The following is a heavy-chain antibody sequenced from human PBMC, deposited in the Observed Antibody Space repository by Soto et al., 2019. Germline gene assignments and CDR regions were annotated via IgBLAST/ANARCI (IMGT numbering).Heavy chain of an antibody. V-gene: IGHV4-59*12. J-gene: IGHJ5*02. CDR2: MYHSGTF. D-gene: IGHD3-9*01. CDR3: ARAQFYSGPGHYNNLMFEA. CDR1: VVSISSYY. Sequence: SETLSLTCTFSVVSISSYYWSCIRHPPGGCLEWIGYMYHSGTFLKSPSLKTRLTMSLDMSKNQFSLTLNSMTAADTAVYYCARAQFYSGPGHYNNLMFEALGQAIQVSVSS.